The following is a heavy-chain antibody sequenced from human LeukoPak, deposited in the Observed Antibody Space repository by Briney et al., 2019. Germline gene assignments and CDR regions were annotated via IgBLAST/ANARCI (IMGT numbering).Heavy chain of an antibody. CDR3: ARDAATVTTLGWFDP. CDR1: GGSISSSSYY. V-gene: IGHV4-39*07. Sequence: SETLSLTCTVSGGSISSSSYYWGWIRRPPGKGLEWIGSIYYSGSTYYNPSLKSRVTISVDTSKNQFSLKLSSVTAADTAVYYCARDAATVTTLGWFDPWGQGTLVTVSS. D-gene: IGHD4-17*01. CDR2: IYYSGST. J-gene: IGHJ5*02.